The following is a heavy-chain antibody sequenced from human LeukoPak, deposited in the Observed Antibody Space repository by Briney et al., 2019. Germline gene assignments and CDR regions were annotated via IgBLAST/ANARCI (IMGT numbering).Heavy chain of an antibody. Sequence: ASVTVSCKASGYTFTSYYMHWVRQAPGQGLEWMGIINPSGGSTSYAQKFQGRVTMTRDTSTSTVYMELSSLRSEDTAVYYCARDWHSSGWSIYYYYGMDVWGQGTTVTVSS. CDR3: ARDWHSSGWSIYYYYGMDV. D-gene: IGHD6-19*01. CDR1: GYTFTSYY. J-gene: IGHJ6*02. CDR2: INPSGGST. V-gene: IGHV1-46*01.